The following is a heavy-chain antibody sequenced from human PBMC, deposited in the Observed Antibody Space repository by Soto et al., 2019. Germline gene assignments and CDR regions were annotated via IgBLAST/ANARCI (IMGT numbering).Heavy chain of an antibody. CDR1: GGSIRSPNFS. CDR2: IYYNGTT. CDR3: ARQKVSRFYGEVDFFDY. D-gene: IGHD4-17*01. Sequence: SETLSLTCTVIGGSIRSPNFSWSWIRQHPGKGPEWIGNIYYNGTTTYSPSLESRLTISLDPSKNQFSLHLSSVTAADTAVYYCARQKVSRFYGEVDFFDYWGLGTLVTVSS. V-gene: IGHV4-31*03. J-gene: IGHJ4*02.